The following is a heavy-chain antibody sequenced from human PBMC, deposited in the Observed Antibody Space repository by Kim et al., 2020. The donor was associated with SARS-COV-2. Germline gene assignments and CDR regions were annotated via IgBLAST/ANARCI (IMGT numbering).Heavy chain of an antibody. J-gene: IGHJ4*02. Sequence: ASVKVSCKASGYTFTSYAMNWVRQAPGQGLEWMGWINTNTGNPTYAQGFTGRFVFSLDTSVSTAYLQISSLKAEDTAVYYCARALRVGDFWSGYLVSSPVDYWGQGTLVTVSS. D-gene: IGHD3-3*01. V-gene: IGHV7-4-1*02. CDR3: ARALRVGDFWSGYLVSSPVDY. CDR1: GYTFTSYA. CDR2: INTNTGNP.